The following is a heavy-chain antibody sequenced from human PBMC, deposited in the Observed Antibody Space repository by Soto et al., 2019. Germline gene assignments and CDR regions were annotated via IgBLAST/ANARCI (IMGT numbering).Heavy chain of an antibody. Sequence: QVQLVESGGGVVQPGRSLRLSCAASGFTFSNYGMHWVRQAPGKGLEWVAVIWYDGSNKYDGDSVKGRFTISRDNSKNTLYLQMNSLRGEDMAVYYCARDRDPMTTVTEIGCWGQGTLVTVSS. CDR2: IWYDGSNK. CDR1: GFTFSNYG. CDR3: ARDRDPMTTVTEIGC. J-gene: IGHJ4*02. D-gene: IGHD4-17*01. V-gene: IGHV3-33*01.